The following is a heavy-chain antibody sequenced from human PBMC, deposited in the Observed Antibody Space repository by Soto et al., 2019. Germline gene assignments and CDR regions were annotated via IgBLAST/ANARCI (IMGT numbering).Heavy chain of an antibody. Sequence: PSETLSLTCAVSGGSISSGGYSWSWIRQPPGKGLEWIGYIYHSGSTYYNPSLKSRVTISVDRSKNQFSLKLSSVTAADTAVYYCARADSGYDLGSFDYWGQGTLVTV. CDR3: ARADSGYDLGSFDY. CDR1: GGSISSGGYS. D-gene: IGHD5-12*01. J-gene: IGHJ4*02. CDR2: IYHSGST. V-gene: IGHV4-30-2*01.